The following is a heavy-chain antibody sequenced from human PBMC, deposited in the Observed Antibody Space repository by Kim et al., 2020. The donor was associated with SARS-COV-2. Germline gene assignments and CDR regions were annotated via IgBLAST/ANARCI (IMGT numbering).Heavy chain of an antibody. CDR3: AREADPGDLYGYFDL. D-gene: IGHD3-10*01. Sequence: PSLKSRSTISVDTSKNQFALKLSSVTAADTAVYYCAREADPGDLYGYFDLWGRGTLVTVSS. J-gene: IGHJ2*01. V-gene: IGHV4-39*06.